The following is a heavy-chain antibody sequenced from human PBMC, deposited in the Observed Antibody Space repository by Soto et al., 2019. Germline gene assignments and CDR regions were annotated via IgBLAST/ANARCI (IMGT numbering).Heavy chain of an antibody. Sequence: QVQLQESGPGLVKPSQTLSLTCTVSGGSITSSGYYWNWIRQHPGKGLEWIGYIYDSGSTRYNASLKRRVTRPEDASKNQFSLRLSSVTAADTAVYYCAREELRGAAVPQGAFDIWGLGTVVTVSS. CDR1: GGSITSSGYY. D-gene: IGHD3-16*01. CDR3: AREELRGAAVPQGAFDI. J-gene: IGHJ3*02. CDR2: IYDSGST. V-gene: IGHV4-31*03.